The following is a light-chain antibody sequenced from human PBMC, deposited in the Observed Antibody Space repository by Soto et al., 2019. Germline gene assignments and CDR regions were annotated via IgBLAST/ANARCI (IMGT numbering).Light chain of an antibody. CDR3: QQSYSSPRT. CDR1: QSVSSN. V-gene: IGKV3-15*01. J-gene: IGKJ4*01. Sequence: EIVMTQSPATLSVSPGERATLSCRASQSVSSNLGWYQQKPGQAPRLLIHGASTRAAGIPARFSGSGSGTEFTLTISSLQSEDFATYYCQQSYSSPRTFGGGTKVEIK. CDR2: GAS.